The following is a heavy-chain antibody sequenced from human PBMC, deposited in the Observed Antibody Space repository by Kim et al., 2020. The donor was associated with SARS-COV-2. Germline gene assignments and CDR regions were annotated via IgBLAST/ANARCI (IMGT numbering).Heavy chain of an antibody. CDR1: GFTFSSYA. D-gene: IGHD6-19*01. V-gene: IGHV3-23*01. CDR3: AKARSSGPHYYGMDV. CDR2: ISGSGGGT. Sequence: GGSLRLSCAASGFTFSSYAMSWVRQAPGKGLEWVSAISGSGGGTYYADSVKGRFTISRDNSKNTLYLQMNSLRAEDTAVYYCAKARSSGPHYYGMDVWGQGTTVTVSS. J-gene: IGHJ6*02.